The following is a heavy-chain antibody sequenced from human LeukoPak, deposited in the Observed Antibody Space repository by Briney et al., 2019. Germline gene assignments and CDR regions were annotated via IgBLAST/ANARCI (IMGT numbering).Heavy chain of an antibody. CDR2: MYHSGST. V-gene: IGHV4-38-2*01. D-gene: IGHD3-10*01. CDR3: ARVKGYYGSGSYPWFDP. J-gene: IGHJ5*02. Sequence: SETLSLTCAVSGYSITSGYYWGWIRQPPGKGLEWIGSMYHSGSTYYNPSLKSRVTISVDTSKNQFSLKLNSVTAADTAVYYCARVKGYYGSGSYPWFDPWGQGTLVTVSS. CDR1: GYSITSGYY.